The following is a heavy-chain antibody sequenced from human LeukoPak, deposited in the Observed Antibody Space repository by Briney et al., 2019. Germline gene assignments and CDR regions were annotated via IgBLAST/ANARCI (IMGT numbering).Heavy chain of an antibody. CDR1: GFTFSSYA. D-gene: IGHD5-12*01. Sequence: GGSLRLSCAASGFTFSSYAMSWVRQAPGKGLEWVSAISGSGGSTYYADSVKGRFTIYRDNSKNTLYLQMNSLGAKDTAVYYCAKDPIVATIEREYYFDYWGQGTVVTVSS. CDR3: AKDPIVATIEREYYFDY. J-gene: IGHJ4*02. V-gene: IGHV3-23*01. CDR2: ISGSGGST.